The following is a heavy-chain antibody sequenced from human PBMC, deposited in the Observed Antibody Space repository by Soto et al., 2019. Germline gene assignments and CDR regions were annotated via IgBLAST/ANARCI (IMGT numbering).Heavy chain of an antibody. D-gene: IGHD3-22*01. V-gene: IGHV3-30*18. Sequence: GESLKISCAASGFTFSSYGMHWVRQAPGKGLEWVAVISYDGSNKYYADSVKGRFTISRDNSKNTLYLQMNSLRAEDTAVYYCAKQGTLLNYYDSSGYYFDYWGQGTLVTVSS. J-gene: IGHJ4*02. CDR3: AKQGTLLNYYDSSGYYFDY. CDR2: ISYDGSNK. CDR1: GFTFSSYG.